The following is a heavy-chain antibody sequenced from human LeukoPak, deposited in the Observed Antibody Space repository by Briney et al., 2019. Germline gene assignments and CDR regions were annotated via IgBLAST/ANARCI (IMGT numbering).Heavy chain of an antibody. V-gene: IGHV3-74*01. CDR2: ISTDGSVT. J-gene: IGHJ4*02. Sequence: GGSLRVSCAASGFTFSTYWMHWVRRAPGKGLVWVSRISTDGSVTSYADSVKGRFTISRDNAKNTMYLQMNSLRAEDTAVYYCARIGGSGSYSGHYFDHWGQGTLVTVSS. CDR3: ARIGGSGSYSGHYFDH. D-gene: IGHD3-10*01. CDR1: GFTFSTYW.